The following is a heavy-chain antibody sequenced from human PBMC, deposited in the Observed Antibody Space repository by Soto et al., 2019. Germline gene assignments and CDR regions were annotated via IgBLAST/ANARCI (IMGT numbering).Heavy chain of an antibody. Sequence: GESLKISCKGSGYTFTNHYIGWVRQMPGKGLEWMGIIYPGDSDTRYSPSFQGQVTISADKSISTAYLQWSSLKASDIAIYYCARMTTVTTLFNYWGQGTLVTVSS. V-gene: IGHV5-51*01. CDR2: IYPGDSDT. D-gene: IGHD4-17*01. CDR3: ARMTTVTTLFNY. J-gene: IGHJ4*02. CDR1: GYTFTNHY.